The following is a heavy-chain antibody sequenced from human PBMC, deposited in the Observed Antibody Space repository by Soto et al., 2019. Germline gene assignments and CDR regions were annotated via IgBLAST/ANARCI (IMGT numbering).Heavy chain of an antibody. D-gene: IGHD6-19*01. CDR2: ISSSSSYI. CDR1: GFTFRSYS. Sequence: GGSLRLSCAASGFTFRSYSMNWVRQAPGKGLEWVSSISSSSSYIYYADSVKGRFTIPRDNAKNSLYLEMNSLRAEDTAVYYCARGEQWLVEGDYYYYYGMDVWGQGTTVTVSS. V-gene: IGHV3-21*01. J-gene: IGHJ6*02. CDR3: ARGEQWLVEGDYYYYYGMDV.